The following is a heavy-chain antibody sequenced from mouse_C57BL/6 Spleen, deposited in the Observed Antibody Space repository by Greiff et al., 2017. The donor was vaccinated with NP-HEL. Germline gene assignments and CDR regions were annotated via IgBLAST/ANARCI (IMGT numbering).Heavy chain of an antibody. V-gene: IGHV5-6*02. Sequence: DVMLVESGGDLVKPGGSLKLSCAASGFTFSSYGMSWVRQTPDKRLEWVATISSGGSYTYYPDSVKGRFTISRDNAKNTLYLQMSSLKSEDTAMYYCARQDGSSYYWGQGTTLTVSS. CDR3: ARQDGSSYY. CDR1: GFTFSSYG. D-gene: IGHD1-1*01. J-gene: IGHJ2*01. CDR2: ISSGGSYT.